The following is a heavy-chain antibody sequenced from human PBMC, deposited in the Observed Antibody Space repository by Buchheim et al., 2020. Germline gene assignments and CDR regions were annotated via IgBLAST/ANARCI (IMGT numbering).Heavy chain of an antibody. CDR3: ARTTRGVVVAPRRYYYYMDV. J-gene: IGHJ6*03. CDR2: MNPNSGNT. D-gene: IGHD2-15*01. V-gene: IGHV1-8*01. Sequence: QVQLVQSGAEVKKPGASVKVPCKASGYTFISYDINWVRQATGQGLEWMGWMNPNSGNTAYAQKFQGRVTMTRNTSISTAYMGLSSLGSEDTAVYYCARTTRGVVVAPRRYYYYMDVWGKGT. CDR1: GYTFISYD.